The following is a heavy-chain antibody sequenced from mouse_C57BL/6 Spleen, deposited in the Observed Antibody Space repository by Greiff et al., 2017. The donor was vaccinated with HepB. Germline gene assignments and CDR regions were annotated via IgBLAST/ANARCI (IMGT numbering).Heavy chain of an antibody. D-gene: IGHD2-12*01. CDR1: GYSITSGYY. J-gene: IGHJ4*01. Sequence: DVKLQESGPGLVKPSQSLSLTCSVTGYSITSGYYWNWIRQFPGNNLAWMGYISYDGSNNYNPSLKNRISITRDTSKNQFFLKLNSVTTEDTATYYCARDYVRAMDYWGQGTSVTVSS. CDR3: ARDYVRAMDY. CDR2: ISYDGSN. V-gene: IGHV3-6*01.